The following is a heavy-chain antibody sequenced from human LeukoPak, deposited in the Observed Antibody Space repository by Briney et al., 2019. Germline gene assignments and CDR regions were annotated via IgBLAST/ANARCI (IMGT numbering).Heavy chain of an antibody. D-gene: IGHD3-10*01. CDR3: AKESGLWFGRGRVYYFDY. CDR1: GFTFSSYA. J-gene: IGHJ4*02. CDR2: ISGSGGST. Sequence: GGSLRLSCAASGFTFSSYAMSWVRQAPGKGLEWVSAISGSGGSTYYADSVKGRFTISRDNSKNTLYLQMNSLRAEDTAVYYCAKESGLWFGRGRVYYFDYWGQGTLVTVSS. V-gene: IGHV3-23*01.